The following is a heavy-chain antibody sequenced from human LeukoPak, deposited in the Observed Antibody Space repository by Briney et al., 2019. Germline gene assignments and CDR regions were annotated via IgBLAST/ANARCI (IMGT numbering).Heavy chain of an antibody. Sequence: ASVKVSCKASGYTFTDYYIHWVRQAPGQGLEWMGGIIPIFGTANYAQKFQGRVTITADKSTSTAYMELSSPRSEDTAVYYCAREYRSYDSSGYYSWGQGTLVTVSS. CDR2: IIPIFGTA. CDR1: GYTFTDYY. J-gene: IGHJ4*02. V-gene: IGHV1-69*06. CDR3: AREYRSYDSSGYYS. D-gene: IGHD3-22*01.